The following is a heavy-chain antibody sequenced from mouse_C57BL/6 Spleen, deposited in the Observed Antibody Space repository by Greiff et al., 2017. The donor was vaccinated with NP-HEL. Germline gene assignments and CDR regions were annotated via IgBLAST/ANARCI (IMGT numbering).Heavy chain of an antibody. CDR2: IWSDGST. D-gene: IGHD1-1*01. CDR3: ARHGSSSYAMDY. CDR1: GFSLTSYG. V-gene: IGHV2-6-1*01. J-gene: IGHJ4*01. Sequence: VQLQQSGPGLVAPSQSLSITCTVSGFSLTSYGVHWVRQPPGKGLEWLVVIWSDGSTTYNSAFKSRLSISKDNSKSQVFLKMNSLQTDDTAMYYCARHGSSSYAMDYWGQGTSVTVSS.